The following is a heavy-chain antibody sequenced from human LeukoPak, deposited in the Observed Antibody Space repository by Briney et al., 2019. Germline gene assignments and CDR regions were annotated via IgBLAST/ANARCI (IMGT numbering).Heavy chain of an antibody. CDR2: ISTDSGNM. Sequence: GGSLRLSCAASGFTFSSYSMNWVREAPGKGLEWVSAISTDSGNMYYADSVKGRFTISRDNTKNSLYLQMNSLRAEDTAVYYCAKDGGSDPDSFDIWGQGTMVTVSS. D-gene: IGHD2-15*01. J-gene: IGHJ3*02. V-gene: IGHV3-21*01. CDR1: GFTFSSYS. CDR3: AKDGGSDPDSFDI.